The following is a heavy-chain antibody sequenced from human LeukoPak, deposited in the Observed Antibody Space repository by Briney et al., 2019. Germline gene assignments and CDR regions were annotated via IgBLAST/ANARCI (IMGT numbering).Heavy chain of an antibody. V-gene: IGHV3-74*01. CDR3: ARDSSPGIAVL. D-gene: IGHD6-19*01. Sequence: GGSLRLSCAASEFTFSTYWMHWVRQAPGKGLVWVSRINSDGSSTNYADSVKGRFTISRDNAKNSLYLQMNSLRAEDTAVYYCARDSSPGIAVLWGQGTLVTVSS. CDR1: EFTFSTYW. J-gene: IGHJ4*02. CDR2: INSDGSST.